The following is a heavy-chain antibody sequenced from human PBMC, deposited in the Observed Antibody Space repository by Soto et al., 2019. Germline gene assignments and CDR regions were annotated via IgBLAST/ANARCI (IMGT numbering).Heavy chain of an antibody. Sequence: QVQLVESGGGVVQPGTSLRVSCVGSGFTFRSYSIHWFRQAPGKGLGWVALTSYDGSDKYYDDSVRGRFTISRDNSRNTVDLQMDSLRLEDTALYYCARWGTTVGLDVWGQGTLVSVSS. CDR3: ARWGTTVGLDV. V-gene: IGHV3-30*04. J-gene: IGHJ1*01. CDR1: GFTFRSYS. D-gene: IGHD4-17*01. CDR2: TSYDGSDK.